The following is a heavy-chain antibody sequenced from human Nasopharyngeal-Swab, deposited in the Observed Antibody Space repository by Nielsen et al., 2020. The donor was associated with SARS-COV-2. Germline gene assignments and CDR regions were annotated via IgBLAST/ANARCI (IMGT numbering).Heavy chain of an antibody. CDR1: GYTFTSYG. J-gene: IGHJ4*02. CDR3: ARVGSYYYDSSGYAGSSYYFDY. D-gene: IGHD3-22*01. CDR2: ISAYNGNT. V-gene: IGHV1-18*01. Sequence: ASVKVSCKASGYTFTSYGISWVRQAPGQGLDWMGWISAYNGNTNYAQKLQGRVTMTTDTSTSTAYMELRSLRSDDTAVYYCARVGSYYYDSSGYAGSSYYFDYWGQGTLVTVSS.